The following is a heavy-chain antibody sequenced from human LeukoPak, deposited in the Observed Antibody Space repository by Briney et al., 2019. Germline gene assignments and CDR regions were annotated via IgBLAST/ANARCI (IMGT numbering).Heavy chain of an antibody. J-gene: IGHJ4*02. CDR1: GFTVSSNY. CDR3: ASPGETPFDC. D-gene: IGHD2-21*01. CDR2: IFGGGST. Sequence: PGGSLRLSCAASGFTVSSNYMSWVRQAPGKGLEWVSVIFGGGSTNYADSVKGRFTISRDDSKNTLYLQMNSLRAEDTAVYYCASPGETPFDCWGQGTLVTVPS. V-gene: IGHV3-66*01.